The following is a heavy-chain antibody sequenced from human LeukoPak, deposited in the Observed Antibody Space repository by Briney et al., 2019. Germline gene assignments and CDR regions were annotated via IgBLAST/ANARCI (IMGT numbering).Heavy chain of an antibody. J-gene: IGHJ4*02. CDR2: ISASRDIT. D-gene: IGHD6-19*01. CDR1: GFNYSSYT. CDR3: ARDLGSGWFDY. Sequence: PGGSLRLSCAASGFNYSSYTMNWVRQAPGMGLEWLSYISASRDITYYADSVKGRFTISRDNAKNSLYLQMNSLRAEDTAVYYCARDLGSGWFDYWGQGTLVTVSS. V-gene: IGHV3-48*01.